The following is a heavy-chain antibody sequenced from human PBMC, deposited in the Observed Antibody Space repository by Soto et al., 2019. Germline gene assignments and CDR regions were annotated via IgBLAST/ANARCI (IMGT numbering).Heavy chain of an antibody. CDR1: GGSISSGDDY. D-gene: IGHD3-22*01. Sequence: SETLSLTCTVSGGSISSGDDYWRWIRQPPGKGLEWIGYIFYSGRTYYNPSLKSRVTISVDTSKNQFSLKLSSVTAADTAVYYCARLQGGYYRGYFDYWGQGTLVTVSS. V-gene: IGHV4-30-4*01. J-gene: IGHJ4*02. CDR3: ARLQGGYYRGYFDY. CDR2: IFYSGRT.